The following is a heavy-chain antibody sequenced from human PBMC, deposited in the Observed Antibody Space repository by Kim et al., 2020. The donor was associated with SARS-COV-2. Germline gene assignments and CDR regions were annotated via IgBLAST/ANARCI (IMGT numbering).Heavy chain of an antibody. CDR2: ISGSGDNT. D-gene: IGHD2-2*01. CDR1: GFTFSSSS. J-gene: IGHJ4*02. V-gene: IGHV3-23*01. Sequence: GGSLKLSCAASGFTFSSSSMRWVRQAAGQGLEWVSSISGSGDNTYYVDSVKGRFTISRDNSKNTVYLQMSSLRTEDTALYYCAKVLCCNSRCYADYWGQGTLVTVYS. CDR3: AKVLCCNSRCYADY.